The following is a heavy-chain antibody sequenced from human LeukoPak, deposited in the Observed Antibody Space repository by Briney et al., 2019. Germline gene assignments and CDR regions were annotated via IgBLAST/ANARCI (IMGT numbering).Heavy chain of an antibody. D-gene: IGHD4/OR15-4a*01. CDR2: IDGGGSST. J-gene: IGHJ5*02. CDR3: ASGMTMVGWFDP. Sequence: GGSLRLSCGASGFTFSYHWMHWVRQVPGKGLLWVSRIDGGGSSTSYADSVKGRFSISRDNAKSTLYLQMNSLRAEDTAVYYCASGMTMVGWFDPWGQGTLVTVSS. CDR1: GFTFSYHW. V-gene: IGHV3-74*01.